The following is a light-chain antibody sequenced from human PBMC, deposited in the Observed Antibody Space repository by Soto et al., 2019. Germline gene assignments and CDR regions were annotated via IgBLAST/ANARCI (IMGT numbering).Light chain of an antibody. J-gene: IGLJ3*02. Sequence: QSVLTQPPSVSGAPGQRVTISCTWSSSNIGAGYDVHWYQQLPGTVPKLLIYGNSNRPSGVPDRFSGSKSGTSASLAITGLQAEDEADYYCQSYDSSLSGSVFGGGTKLTVL. V-gene: IGLV1-40*01. CDR3: QSYDSSLSGSV. CDR2: GNS. CDR1: SSNIGAGYD.